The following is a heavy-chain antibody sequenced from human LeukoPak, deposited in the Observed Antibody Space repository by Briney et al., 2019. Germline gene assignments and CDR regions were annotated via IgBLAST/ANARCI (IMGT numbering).Heavy chain of an antibody. J-gene: IGHJ4*02. CDR2: ISGSGGST. CDR1: GFTFSSYA. Sequence: GGSLRLSCAASGFTFSSYAMSWVRQAPGKGLEWVSVISGSGGSTYYADSVKGRFTISRDNSKNTLYLQMNSLRAEDTAVYYCAKGFRSGWYLDYFDYWGQGTLVTVSS. CDR3: AKGFRSGWYLDYFDY. V-gene: IGHV3-23*01. D-gene: IGHD6-19*01.